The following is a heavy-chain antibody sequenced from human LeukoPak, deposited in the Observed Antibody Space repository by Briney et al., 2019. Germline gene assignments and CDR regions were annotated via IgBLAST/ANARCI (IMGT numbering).Heavy chain of an antibody. CDR1: GFTFSNYP. D-gene: IGHD5-18*01. CDR2: INSNGGNT. J-gene: IGHJ4*02. Sequence: SGGSLRLSCSASGFTFSNYPMHWVRQAPGKGLEYVSAINSNGGNTYYAESVKGRFTISRDNSKNTLYLQMTSLRAEDAAVYYCVRRGYNYGYDYWGQGTLVTVSS. V-gene: IGHV3-64D*09. CDR3: VRRGYNYGYDY.